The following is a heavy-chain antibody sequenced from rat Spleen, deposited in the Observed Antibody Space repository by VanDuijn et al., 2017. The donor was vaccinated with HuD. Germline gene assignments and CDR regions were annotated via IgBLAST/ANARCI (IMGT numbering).Heavy chain of an antibody. CDR3: TTQWELYH. Sequence: EVQLVESGGGLVQPGRSLKLSCAASGFTFSNYYMAWVRQAPTRGLEWVAYISTGGGGTYYRDSVKGRFTISRDNAKSTQYLQMDSLRPEDTATYYCTTQWELYHWGQGVLVTVSS. D-gene: IGHD5-1*01. CDR2: ISTGGGGT. CDR1: GFTFSNYY. J-gene: IGHJ2*01. V-gene: IGHV5-27*01.